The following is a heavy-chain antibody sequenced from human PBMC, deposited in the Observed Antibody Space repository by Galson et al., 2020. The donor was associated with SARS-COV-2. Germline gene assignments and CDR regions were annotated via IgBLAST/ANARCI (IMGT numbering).Heavy chain of an antibody. J-gene: IGHJ6*03. CDR3: ARDETDYYYDYMDV. CDR2: INPNSGGT. V-gene: IGHV1-2*02. CDR1: GYTFTGYY. Sequence: ASVKVSCKASGYTFTGYYMHWVRQAPGQGLEWMGWINPNSGGTNYPQKFQGRVTMTRDTSISTAYMELSWLRSDDTDVYYWARDETDYYYDYMDVWGKGTTVTVSS.